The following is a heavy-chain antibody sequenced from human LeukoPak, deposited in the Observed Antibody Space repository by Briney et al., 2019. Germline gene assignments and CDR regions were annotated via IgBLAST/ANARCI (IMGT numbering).Heavy chain of an antibody. D-gene: IGHD1-26*01. CDR3: ARDWEYDAFDI. CDR1: GFTVSSTY. Sequence: GGSLRLSCAASGFTVSSTYVSWVRQAPGKGLEWVSTIHSSGNTYFADSVKGRFTISRDNSKNTLYLQMNSLRAEDTAVYYCARDWEYDAFDIWGQGTMVTVSS. V-gene: IGHV3-53*01. CDR2: IHSSGNT. J-gene: IGHJ3*02.